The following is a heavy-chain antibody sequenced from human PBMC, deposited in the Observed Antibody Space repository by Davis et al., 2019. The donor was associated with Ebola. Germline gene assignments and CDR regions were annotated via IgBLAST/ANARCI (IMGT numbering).Heavy chain of an antibody. CDR3: AKDGSQMNIRGSDYYYYGMDV. CDR1: GFTFSSYA. D-gene: IGHD1-26*01. J-gene: IGHJ6*02. Sequence: GGSLRLSCAASGFTFSSYAMSWVRQAPGKGLKWFSAISGSGGSTYYADSVKGRFTISRDNSKNTLYLQMTSLRAEDTAVYYCAKDGSQMNIRGSDYYYYGMDVWGQGTTVTVSS. CDR2: ISGSGGST. V-gene: IGHV3-23*01.